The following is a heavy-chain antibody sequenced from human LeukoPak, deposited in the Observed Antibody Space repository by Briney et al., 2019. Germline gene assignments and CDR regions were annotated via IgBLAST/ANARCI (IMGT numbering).Heavy chain of an antibody. J-gene: IGHJ4*02. CDR1: GFTVSSKY. D-gene: IGHD4-23*01. CDR3: ARSNGVTTVAPFDY. CDR2: IYSNGDT. Sequence: GGSLRLSCATSGFTVSSKYMSWVRQAPGEGLEWVSVIYSNGDTYYADSVKGRFTISRDNSKNTLYLQMNSLRAEDTAVYYCARSNGVTTVAPFDYWGQGTLVTVSS. V-gene: IGHV3-53*01.